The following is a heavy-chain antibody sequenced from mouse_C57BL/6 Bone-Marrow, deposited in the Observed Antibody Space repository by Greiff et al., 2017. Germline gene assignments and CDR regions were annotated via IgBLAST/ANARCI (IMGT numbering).Heavy chain of an antibody. CDR3: ARWGEYFDV. CDR1: GYTFTDYY. Sequence: VQLQQSGPELVKPGASVKISCKASGYTFTDYYMNWVKQSHGKSLEWIGDINPNNGGTSYNQKFKGKATLTVDKSSSTAYMELRSLTSEDSAVYYCARWGEYFDVWGTETTVTVSS. J-gene: IGHJ1*03. V-gene: IGHV1-26*01. CDR2: INPNNGGT.